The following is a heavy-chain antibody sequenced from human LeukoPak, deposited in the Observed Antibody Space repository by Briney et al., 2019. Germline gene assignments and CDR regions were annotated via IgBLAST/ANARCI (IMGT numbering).Heavy chain of an antibody. J-gene: IGHJ4*02. Sequence: GGSLRLSCAASGFTFSSYAMSWVRQAPGKGLEWVSSISSSGGSTYYADSVKGRFTISRDNSKDTLYLQMNSPRVEDTAVYYCAKNSVRSGYYYGYWGQGTLVTVSS. D-gene: IGHD3-22*01. CDR3: AKNSVRSGYYYGY. CDR1: GFTFSSYA. V-gene: IGHV3-23*01. CDR2: ISSSGGST.